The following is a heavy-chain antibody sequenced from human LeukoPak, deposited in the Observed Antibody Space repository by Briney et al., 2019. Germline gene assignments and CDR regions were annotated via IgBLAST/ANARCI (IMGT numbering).Heavy chain of an antibody. Sequence: SVKVSCKASGGTFSSYAISWVRQAPGQGLEWMGRIIPIFGTANYAQKFQGRVTVTTDESTSTAYMELSSLRSEDTAVYYCARGPYGEFDYWGQGTLVTVSS. CDR2: IIPIFGTA. J-gene: IGHJ4*02. CDR1: GGTFSSYA. D-gene: IGHD4-17*01. CDR3: ARGPYGEFDY. V-gene: IGHV1-69*05.